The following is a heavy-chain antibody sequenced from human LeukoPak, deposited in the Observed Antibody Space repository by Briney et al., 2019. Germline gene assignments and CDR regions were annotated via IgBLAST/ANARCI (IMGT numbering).Heavy chain of an antibody. CDR2: ISAYNGNT. V-gene: IGHV1-18*01. J-gene: IGHJ4*02. D-gene: IGHD1-26*01. CDR1: GYTFISYG. CDR3: ARDTHSGSQIDY. Sequence: ASVKVSCKASGYTFISYGISWVRQAPGQGLEWMGWISAYNGNTKYAQKLQGRVTMTTDTSTSTAYMELRSLRSDDTAVYYCARDTHSGSQIDYWGQGTLVTVSS.